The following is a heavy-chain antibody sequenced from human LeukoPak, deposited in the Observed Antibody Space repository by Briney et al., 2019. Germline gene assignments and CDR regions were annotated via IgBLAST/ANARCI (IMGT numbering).Heavy chain of an antibody. CDR1: GFTFSTYW. CDR2: IKSDGSST. V-gene: IGHV3-74*01. D-gene: IGHD3-10*01. Sequence: GGSLRLSCAASGFTFSTYWMHWVRQAPGKGLVWGSRIKSDGSSTSYADSAKGRFTISRDNAKNTLYLQMNSLRAEDTAVYYCGRGPAYHGDGPGFWGQGTLVTVSS. CDR3: GRGPAYHGDGPGF. J-gene: IGHJ4*02.